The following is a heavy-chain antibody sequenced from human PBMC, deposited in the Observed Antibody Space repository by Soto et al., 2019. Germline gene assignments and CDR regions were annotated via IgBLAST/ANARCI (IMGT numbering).Heavy chain of an antibody. CDR2: ISGSGGST. J-gene: IGHJ4*02. D-gene: IGHD1-26*01. Sequence: EVQLRDSGGGLVQPGGSLRLSCVASGITITSHAMSWVRQAPGKGLEWVSAISGSGGSTYYADSVKGRFTISRDNSKNTVYLQMNSLRVEDTAVYYCVKRVGDYWGQGTLVTVSS. V-gene: IGHV3-23*01. CDR3: VKRVGDY. CDR1: GITITSHA.